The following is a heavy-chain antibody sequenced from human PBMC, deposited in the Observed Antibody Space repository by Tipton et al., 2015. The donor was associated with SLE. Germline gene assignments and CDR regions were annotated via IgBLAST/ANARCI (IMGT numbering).Heavy chain of an antibody. CDR3: AREGVAGFWYFDL. J-gene: IGHJ2*01. CDR2: TYYRSKWFH. V-gene: IGHV6-1*01. D-gene: IGHD6-19*01. CDR1: GDSVLRDSSA. Sequence: PGLVKPSQTLSLTCVISGDSVLRDSSAWNWIRQSPSRGLEWLGRTYYRSKWFHDYAMSVKSRIIINPDTSENQISLRLNSVTPEDTAVYYCAREGVAGFWYFDLWGRGTLVTVSS.